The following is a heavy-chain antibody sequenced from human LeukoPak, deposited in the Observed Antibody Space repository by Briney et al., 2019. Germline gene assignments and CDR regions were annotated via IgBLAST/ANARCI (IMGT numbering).Heavy chain of an antibody. Sequence: PGGSLRLSCAASGFAFSSYAMHWVRQAPGKGLEWVAVISYDGSNKYYADSVKGRFTISRDNSKNTLYLQMNSLRAEDTAVYYCARSPSQYSTVYYYYGMDVWGQGTTVTVSS. CDR2: ISYDGSNK. D-gene: IGHD6-6*01. CDR1: GFAFSSYA. V-gene: IGHV3-30-3*01. J-gene: IGHJ6*02. CDR3: ARSPSQYSTVYYYYGMDV.